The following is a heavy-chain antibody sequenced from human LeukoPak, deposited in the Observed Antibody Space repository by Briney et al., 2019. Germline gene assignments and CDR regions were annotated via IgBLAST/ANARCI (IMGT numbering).Heavy chain of an antibody. J-gene: IGHJ4*02. CDR2: IKQDGSEK. CDR3: ARAMSSGWYVEY. CDR1: GFTFSTYW. V-gene: IGHV3-7*01. D-gene: IGHD6-19*01. Sequence: GGSLRLSCAASGFTFSTYWMSWVRQAPGKGLEWVANIKQDGSEKHYVDSVKGRFTISRDNSKNSVYLQLNSLRAEDTAVYYCARAMSSGWYVEYWGQGTLVTVSS.